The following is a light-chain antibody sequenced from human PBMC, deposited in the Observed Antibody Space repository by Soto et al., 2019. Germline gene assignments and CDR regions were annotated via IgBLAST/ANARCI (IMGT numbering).Light chain of an antibody. CDR2: DVS. CDR3: SSSSSTSLGVL. J-gene: IGLJ2*01. CDR1: SSDVDAYKY. V-gene: IGLV2-14*03. Sequence: QSVLTQPASVSGSPGQSITLSCTGTSSDVDAYKYVSWYQQHPGKVPKLIIYDVSNRPSGVSNRFSGSKSGNTASLTISGLQAEDEADYYCSSSSSTSLGVLFGGGTKLTVL.